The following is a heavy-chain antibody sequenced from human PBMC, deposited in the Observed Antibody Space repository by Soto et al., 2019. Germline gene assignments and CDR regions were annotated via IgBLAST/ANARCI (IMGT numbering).Heavy chain of an antibody. V-gene: IGHV1-69*01. D-gene: IGHD6-13*01. J-gene: IGHJ5*02. CDR1: GGTFSRHA. CDR2: IIPMFGTT. Sequence: QVQLVQSGSEVKMPGSSVKVSCKTSGGTFSRHAINWVRQAPGQGLEWMGGIIPMFGTTNYAQKFKGRVTISADESTSTAYMELSSLRSEDAAVYYXXXAAIHGSSWYFWFDPWGQGTLVTVSS. CDR3: XXAAIHGSSWYFWFDP.